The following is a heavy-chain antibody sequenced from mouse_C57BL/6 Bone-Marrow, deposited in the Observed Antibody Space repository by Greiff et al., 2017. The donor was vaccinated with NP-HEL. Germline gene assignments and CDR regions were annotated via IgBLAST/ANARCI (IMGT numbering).Heavy chain of an antibody. J-gene: IGHJ1*03. D-gene: IGHD4-1*01. CDR1: GYTFTSYW. Sequence: QVQLQQSGAELAKPGASVKLSCKASGYTFTSYWMHWVKQRPGQGLEWIGYINPSSGYTKYNQKFKDKATLTADKSSSTAYMQRSSLTDEDSAVDDCAREGDWDWYFDVWGTGTTVTVAS. CDR2: INPSSGYT. V-gene: IGHV1-7*01. CDR3: AREGDWDWYFDV.